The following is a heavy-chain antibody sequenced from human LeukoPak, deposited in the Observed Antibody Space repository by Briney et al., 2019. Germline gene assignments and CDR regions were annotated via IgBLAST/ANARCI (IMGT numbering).Heavy chain of an antibody. CDR3: AKENTKTPIRPGEATVTKGYFDY. V-gene: IGHV3-23*01. CDR1: GFTFSSYA. CDR2: ISGSGGNT. J-gene: IGHJ4*02. Sequence: GGSLRLSCAASGFTFSSYAMHWVRQAPGKGLEWVSVISGSGGNTYYADSVKGRFTISRDNSKNTLYLQMNSLRAEDTAVYYCAKENTKTPIRPGEATVTKGYFDYWGQGTLVTVSS. D-gene: IGHD4-17*01.